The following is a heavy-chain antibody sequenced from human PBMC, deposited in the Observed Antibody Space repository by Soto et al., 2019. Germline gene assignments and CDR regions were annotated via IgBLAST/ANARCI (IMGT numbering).Heavy chain of an antibody. CDR3: ARVFPPSAKVAFDI. CDR2: TRNKANSYTT. V-gene: IGHV3-72*01. D-gene: IGHD3-9*01. J-gene: IGHJ3*02. Sequence: PGGSLRLSCAASGFTFSDHYMDWVRQAPGKGLEWVGRTRNKANSYTTEYAASVKGRFTISRDDSKNSLYLQMNSLKTEDTAVYYCARVFPPSAKVAFDIWGQGTMVTVSS. CDR1: GFTFSDHY.